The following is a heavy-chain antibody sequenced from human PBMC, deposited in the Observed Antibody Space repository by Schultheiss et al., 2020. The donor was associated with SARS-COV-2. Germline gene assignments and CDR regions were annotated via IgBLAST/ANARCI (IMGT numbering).Heavy chain of an antibody. CDR1: GFTFSSYS. V-gene: IGHV3-33*08. J-gene: IGHJ4*02. CDR2: IWYDGSNK. D-gene: IGHD2-8*02. CDR3: ATQRYCPGGVCLWGNDY. Sequence: GGSLRLSCAASGFTFSSYSMNWVRQAPGKGLEWVAVIWYDGSNKYYADSVKGRFIVSRDNSKNTLYLQMNSLRAEDTAVYFCATQRYCPGGVCLWGNDYWGQGTRVTVSS.